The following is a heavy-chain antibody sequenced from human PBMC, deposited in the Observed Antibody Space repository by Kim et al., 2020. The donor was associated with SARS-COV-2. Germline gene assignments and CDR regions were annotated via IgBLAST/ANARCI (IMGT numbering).Heavy chain of an antibody. V-gene: IGHV4-39*01. CDR2: IYYSGST. Sequence: SETLSLTCTVSGGSISSSSYYWGWIRQPPGKGLEWIGSIYYSGSTYYNPSLKSRVTISVDTSKNQFSLKLSSVTAADTAVYYCASLGGMYYYGSGHYYYYGMDVWGQGTTVTVSS. D-gene: IGHD3-10*01. CDR1: GGSISSSSYY. J-gene: IGHJ6*02. CDR3: ASLGGMYYYGSGHYYYYGMDV.